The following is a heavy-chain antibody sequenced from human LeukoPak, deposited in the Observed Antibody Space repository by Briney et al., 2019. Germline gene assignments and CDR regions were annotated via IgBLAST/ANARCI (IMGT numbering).Heavy chain of an antibody. J-gene: IGHJ3*02. CDR2: IIPIFGTA. D-gene: IGHD1-26*01. Sequence: GASVKVSCKASGGTFSSYAISWVRQAPGQGFEWMGGIIPIFGTANYAQKFQGRVTITADKSTSTDYMELSSLRSEDTAVYYRARPESGVGATWRSSNKAHAFDIWGQGTMVTVSS. CDR1: GGTFSSYA. V-gene: IGHV1-69*06. CDR3: ARPESGVGATWRSSNKAHAFDI.